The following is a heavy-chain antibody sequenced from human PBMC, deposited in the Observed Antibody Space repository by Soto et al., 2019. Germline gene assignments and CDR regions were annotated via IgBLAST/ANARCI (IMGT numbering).Heavy chain of an antibody. CDR2: MSYDGTTK. J-gene: IGHJ4*02. CDR3: AREVLWSRYFDY. Sequence: ESGGGVVQPGRSLRLSCAASGFIFSNYVMYWVRQAPGKGLEWVAFMSYDGTTKYYADSVKGRFTISRDNSKNTLYLQMNSLRHEDTGVYYCAREVLWSRYFDYWGQGTRVTVSS. CDR1: GFIFSNYV. V-gene: IGHV3-30-3*01. D-gene: IGHD3-10*01.